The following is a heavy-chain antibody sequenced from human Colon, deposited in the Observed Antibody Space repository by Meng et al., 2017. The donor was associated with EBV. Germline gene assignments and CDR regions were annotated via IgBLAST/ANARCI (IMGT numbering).Heavy chain of an antibody. CDR2: IYYIGGT. J-gene: IGHJ5*02. Sequence: QVQLQESGPGLVKPSAPLSLTCTVSGDSVATGRYYWSWIRQPPGKGLEWIAYIYYIGGTNYNPSLKSRLTISLDTSKNQFSLSLRSVTAADTAVYYCARVSGRSFDPWGQGTLVTVSS. CDR1: GDSVATGRYY. V-gene: IGHV4-61*01. D-gene: IGHD3-10*01. CDR3: ARVSGRSFDP.